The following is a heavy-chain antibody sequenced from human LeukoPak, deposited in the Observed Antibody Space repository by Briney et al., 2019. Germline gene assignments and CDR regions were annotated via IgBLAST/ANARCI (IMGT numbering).Heavy chain of an antibody. CDR3: AKETVVVVAATPDAFDI. D-gene: IGHD2-15*01. J-gene: IGHJ3*02. CDR2: ISGSGGST. Sequence: GGSLRLSCAASGFTFSSYAMSWVRQAPGKGLEWVSCISGSGGSTHYADSVKDRFTISRDNSKNTLYLQMNSLRAEDTAVYYCAKETVVVVAATPDAFDIWGQGTMVTVSS. CDR1: GFTFSSYA. V-gene: IGHV3-23*01.